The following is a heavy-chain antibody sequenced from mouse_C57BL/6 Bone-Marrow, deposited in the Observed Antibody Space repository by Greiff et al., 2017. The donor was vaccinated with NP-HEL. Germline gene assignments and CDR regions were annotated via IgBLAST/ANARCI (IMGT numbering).Heavy chain of an antibody. J-gene: IGHJ4*01. CDR3: ARSIYDNYADDPFYAMDY. D-gene: IGHD2-4*01. Sequence: DVKLVESGGGLVQPGGSLSLSCAASGFTFTDYYMSWVRQPPGKALEWLGFIRNKANGYTTEYSASVKGRFTISRDNSQSILYLQMTALRAEDSATYYCARSIYDNYADDPFYAMDYWGQGTSVTVSS. CDR1: GFTFTDYY. V-gene: IGHV7-3*01. CDR2: IRNKANGYTT.